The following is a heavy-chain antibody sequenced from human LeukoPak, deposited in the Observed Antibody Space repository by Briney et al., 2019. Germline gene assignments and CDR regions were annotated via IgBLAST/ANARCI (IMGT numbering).Heavy chain of an antibody. J-gene: IGHJ4*02. V-gene: IGHV4-39*01. D-gene: IGHD3-10*01. Sequence: SETLSLTCSVSGGSISSSNYYWGWIRQPPGKGLEWIGSIYYTDTYYNPSLKSRVTISVDTSKNQFSLKLNSVTATDTAVYYCARHYGPWGQGTLVTVSS. CDR2: IYYTDT. CDR3: ARHYGP. CDR1: GGSISSSNYY.